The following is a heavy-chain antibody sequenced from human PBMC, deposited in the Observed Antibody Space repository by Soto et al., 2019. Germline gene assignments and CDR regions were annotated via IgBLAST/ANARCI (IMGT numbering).Heavy chain of an antibody. CDR1: GGSVTTGSYN. CDR3: ARDGHGMDV. J-gene: IGHJ6*02. Sequence: QVQLQESGPGLVRPSETLSLTCTVSGGSVTTGSYNWSWIRRPPGKGLEWIGNIFFTGLTPYNPSLNNRVTMSVDTSKNQFSLTVTSVTAADTAVYYCARDGHGMDVWGQVTTVTVSS. V-gene: IGHV4-61*01. CDR2: IFFTGLT.